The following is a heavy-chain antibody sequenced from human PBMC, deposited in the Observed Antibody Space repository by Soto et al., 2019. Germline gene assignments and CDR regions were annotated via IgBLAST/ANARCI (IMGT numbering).Heavy chain of an antibody. D-gene: IGHD6-6*01. J-gene: IGHJ3*02. Sequence: SETLSLTCTVSGGSISSYYWSWIRLSAGKGLEWIGRIYLSGTTTYNPSLQSRVTMSVDTSKNQFSLKLNSLTAADTAVYYCARSPSTSSIGTFDIWGQGTRVTISS. CDR2: IYLSGTT. CDR1: GGSISSYY. V-gene: IGHV4-4*07. CDR3: ARSPSTSSIGTFDI.